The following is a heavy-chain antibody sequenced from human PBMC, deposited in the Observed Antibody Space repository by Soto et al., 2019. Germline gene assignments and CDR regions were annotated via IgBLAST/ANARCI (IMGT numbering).Heavy chain of an antibody. CDR1: GYSFTSYW. V-gene: IGHV5-51*01. Sequence: GESLKISCKGSGYSFTSYWIGWVRQMPGKGLEWMGIIYPGDSDTRYSPSFQGQVTISADKSISTAYLQWSSLKASDTAMYYCARHAPPYYYDSSGYYRYYYYYGMDVWGQGTTVTVS. J-gene: IGHJ6*02. CDR3: ARHAPPYYYDSSGYYRYYYYYGMDV. CDR2: IYPGDSDT. D-gene: IGHD3-22*01.